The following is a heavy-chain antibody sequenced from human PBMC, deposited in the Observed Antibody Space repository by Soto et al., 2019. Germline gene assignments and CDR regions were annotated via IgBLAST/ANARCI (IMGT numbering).Heavy chain of an antibody. CDR3: ARAHGYSSGEFDY. D-gene: IGHD6-19*01. CDR2: INAGNGNT. J-gene: IGHJ4*02. V-gene: IGHV1-3*01. CDR1: GYTFTSYA. Sequence: ASVKVSCKASGYTFTSYAMHWVRQAPGQRLEWMGWINAGNGNTKYSQKFQGRVTITRDTSASTAYMELSSLRSEDAAVYYCARAHGYSSGEFDYWGQGTLVTVSS.